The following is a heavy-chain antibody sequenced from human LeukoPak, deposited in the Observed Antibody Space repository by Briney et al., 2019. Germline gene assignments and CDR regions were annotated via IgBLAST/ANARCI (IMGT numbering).Heavy chain of an antibody. CDR1: GYSFTSYW. V-gene: IGHV5-51*01. Sequence: GESLKISCKGSGYSFTSYWIGWVRQMPGKGLEWMGIIYPGDPDTRYSPSFQGQVTISADKSISTAYLQWSSLKASDTAMYYCATTGGYSGYDFLDYFDYWGQGTLVTVSS. J-gene: IGHJ4*02. CDR3: ATTGGYSGYDFLDYFDY. D-gene: IGHD5-12*01. CDR2: IYPGDPDT.